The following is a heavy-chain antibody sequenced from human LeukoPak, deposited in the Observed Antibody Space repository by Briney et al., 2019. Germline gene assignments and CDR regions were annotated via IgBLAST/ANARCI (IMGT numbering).Heavy chain of an antibody. J-gene: IGHJ4*02. V-gene: IGHV3-23*01. Sequence: GGSLRLSCAGSGFTFSSYAMSWVRQAPGKGVEGVSAISGSGGSTYYADSVKGGFTISRDNSKNTLYLQMNSLRAEDTAVYYCAKDAYCGVDCPFDYWGQGTLVTVSS. CDR2: ISGSGGST. CDR3: AKDAYCGVDCPFDY. CDR1: GFTFSSYA. D-gene: IGHD2-21*02.